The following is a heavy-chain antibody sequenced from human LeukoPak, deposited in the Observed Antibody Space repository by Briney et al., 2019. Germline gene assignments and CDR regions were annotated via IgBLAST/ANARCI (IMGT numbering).Heavy chain of an antibody. Sequence: ASVKVSCKASGYTFTSYAMHWVRQAPGQRLEWMGWINAGNGNTKYSQKFQGRVTITRDTSASTAYMELSSLRSEDTAVYYCARPQKGFGEFNYWGQGTLVTASS. CDR3: ARPQKGFGEFNY. CDR2: INAGNGNT. D-gene: IGHD3-10*01. V-gene: IGHV1-3*01. J-gene: IGHJ4*02. CDR1: GYTFTSYA.